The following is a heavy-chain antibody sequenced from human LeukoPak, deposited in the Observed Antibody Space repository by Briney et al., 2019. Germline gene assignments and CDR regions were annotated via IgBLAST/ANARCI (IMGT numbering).Heavy chain of an antibody. CDR2: IYYSGST. Sequence: SETLSLTCTVSGGSISSYYWSWIRQPPGKGLEWIGYIYYSGSTNYNPSLKSRVTISVDTPKNQFSLKLSSVTAADTAVYYCARGFGYSYGDYWGQGTLVTVSS. CDR1: GGSISSYY. J-gene: IGHJ4*02. V-gene: IGHV4-59*01. D-gene: IGHD5-18*01. CDR3: ARGFGYSYGDY.